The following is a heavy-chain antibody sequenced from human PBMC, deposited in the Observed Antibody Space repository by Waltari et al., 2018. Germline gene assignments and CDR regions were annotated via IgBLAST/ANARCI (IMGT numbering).Heavy chain of an antibody. CDR2: LRPNRGGT. V-gene: IGHV1-2*02. CDR3: ARVIRKQTSYYYGMDV. J-gene: IGHJ6*02. D-gene: IGHD1-1*01. CDR1: GYTFTGYY. Sequence: QVQLVQSGAEVKKPGASVKVSCKASGYTFTGYYMHWVRQAPGQGLEWMGWLRPNRGGTTYAQKFQGRVTMTRDTSISTAYMELSRLRSDDTAVYYCARVIRKQTSYYYGMDVWGQGTTVTVSS.